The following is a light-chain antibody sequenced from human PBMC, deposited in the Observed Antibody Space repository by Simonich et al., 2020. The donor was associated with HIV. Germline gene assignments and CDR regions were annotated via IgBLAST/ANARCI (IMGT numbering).Light chain of an antibody. CDR3: FSYAGGYWV. CDR2: DVI. J-gene: IGLJ3*02. V-gene: IGLV2-11*01. CDR1: SSDVGGYNY. Sequence: QSALTQPRSVSGSPGQSVTISCTGTSSDVGGYNYVSWYQQHPGKAPKFLLYDVIKRPPGVPDRFSGSKSGNTASLTISGLQAEDEADYYCFSYAGGYWVFGGGTKVTVL.